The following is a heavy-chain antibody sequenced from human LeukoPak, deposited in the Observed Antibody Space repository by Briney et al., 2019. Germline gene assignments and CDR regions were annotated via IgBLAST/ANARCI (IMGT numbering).Heavy chain of an antibody. CDR3: TRAGGPGGYDYSY. V-gene: IGHV6-1*01. J-gene: IGHJ4*02. CDR1: GDSVSNNSAA. D-gene: IGHD5-12*01. CDR2: TYYRSKWFN. Sequence: SQTLSLTCAISGDSVSNNSAAWNWIRQSPSGGLEWLGRTYYRSKWFNEYAQSVKSRITINPDTSKNQFSLQLNSVTPEDAAMYYCTRAGGPGGYDYSYWGQGTLVTVSS.